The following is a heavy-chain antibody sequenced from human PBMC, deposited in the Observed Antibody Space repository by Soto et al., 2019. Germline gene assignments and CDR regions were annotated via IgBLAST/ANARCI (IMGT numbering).Heavy chain of an antibody. CDR2: ISAYNGNT. J-gene: IGHJ4*02. CDR1: GYTFTSYG. D-gene: IGHD3-9*01. CDR3: ARDFQNTYYDILTGYPFDY. V-gene: IGHV1-18*01. Sequence: GASVKVSCKASGYTFTSYGISWVRQAPGQGLEWMGWISAYNGNTNYAQKLQGRVTMTTDTSTSTAYMELRSLRSDDTAVYYCARDFQNTYYDILTGYPFDYWGQGTLVTVSS.